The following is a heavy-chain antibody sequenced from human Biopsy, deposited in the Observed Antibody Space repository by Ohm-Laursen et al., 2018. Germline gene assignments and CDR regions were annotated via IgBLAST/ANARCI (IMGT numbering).Heavy chain of an antibody. V-gene: IGHV4-59*01. Sequence: TLSLTCPVSDGSINSYYWNWIRQPPGKRLEWIGNIYYSGSTNFNPSLKSRATISVDTSKNQFSLKLSSVTAADTAVYFCARGSSYGYDFDYWGQGTLVAVSS. J-gene: IGHJ4*02. D-gene: IGHD5-18*01. CDR3: ARGSSYGYDFDY. CDR2: IYYSGST. CDR1: DGSINSYY.